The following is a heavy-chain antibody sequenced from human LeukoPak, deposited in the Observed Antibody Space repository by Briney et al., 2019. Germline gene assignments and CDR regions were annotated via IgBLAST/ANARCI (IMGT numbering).Heavy chain of an antibody. CDR2: ISAYNGDT. J-gene: IGHJ1*01. V-gene: IGHV1-18*01. CDR1: GYTFTNYG. D-gene: IGHD1-26*01. CDR3: ARTAGIVGATVDFQH. Sequence: VASVTVSCKASGYTFTNYGISWVRRAPGQGLEWMGWISAYNGDTDYAQKFQGRVTMTTDTSTSTAYMEVRNLISDDTAVYYCARTAGIVGATVDFQHWGQGTLVTVSS.